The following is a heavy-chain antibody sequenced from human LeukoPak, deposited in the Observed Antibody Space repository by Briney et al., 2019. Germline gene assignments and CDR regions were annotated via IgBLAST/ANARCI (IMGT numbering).Heavy chain of an antibody. CDR1: GGSFSGYY. D-gene: IGHD2/OR15-2a*01. CDR2: INHSGST. Sequence: SETLSLTCAVYGGSFSGYYWSWIRRPPGKGLEWIGEINHSGSTNYNPSLKSRVTISVDTSKNQFSLKLSSVTAADTAVYYCARGRGSTTRYYYYGMDVWGQGTTVTVSS. V-gene: IGHV4-34*01. CDR3: ARGRGSTTRYYYYGMDV. J-gene: IGHJ6*02.